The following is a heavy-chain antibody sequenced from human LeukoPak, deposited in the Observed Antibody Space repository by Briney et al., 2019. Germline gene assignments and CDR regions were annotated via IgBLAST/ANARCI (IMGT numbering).Heavy chain of an antibody. Sequence: ASVKVSCKASGYTFTTYYINWVRQAPGQGLEWMGIINPSVGNTIYAQQFQGRVTMTGDTSTSTVYMELSRLRSDDTAVYYCARGLAGRVGAISLLSYWGQGTLVTVSS. J-gene: IGHJ4*02. CDR1: GYTFTTYY. CDR2: INPSVGNT. CDR3: ARGLAGRVGAISLLSY. D-gene: IGHD1-26*01. V-gene: IGHV1-46*01.